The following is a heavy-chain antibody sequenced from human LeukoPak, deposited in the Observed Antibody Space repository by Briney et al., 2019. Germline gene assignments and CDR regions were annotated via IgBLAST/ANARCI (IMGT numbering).Heavy chain of an antibody. CDR2: ISGSGGST. J-gene: IGHJ4*02. Sequence: GGSLRLSCAASGFTFSSYAMSWVRQAPGKGLEWVSAISGSGGSTYYADSVKGRFTISRDNSKNTLYLQMSSLRAEDTAVYYCAKSQPNLYGFSLDYWGQGTLVTVSS. V-gene: IGHV3-23*01. CDR3: AKSQPNLYGFSLDY. CDR1: GFTFSSYA. D-gene: IGHD3-10*01.